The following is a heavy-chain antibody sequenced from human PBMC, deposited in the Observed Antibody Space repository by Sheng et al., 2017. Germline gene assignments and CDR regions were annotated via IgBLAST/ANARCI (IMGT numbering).Heavy chain of an antibody. V-gene: IGHV3-30-3*01. D-gene: IGHD2-15*01. CDR1: GFTFSSYA. CDR3: ARDLGRVVVVAALDY. CDR2: ISYDGSNK. J-gene: IGHJ4*02. Sequence: QVQLVESGGGVVQPGRSLRLSCAASGFTFSSYAMHWVRQAPGKGLEWVAVISYDGSNKYYADSVKGRFTISRDNSKNTLYLQMNSLRAEDTAVYYCARDLGRVVVVAALDYWGQGTLVTVSS.